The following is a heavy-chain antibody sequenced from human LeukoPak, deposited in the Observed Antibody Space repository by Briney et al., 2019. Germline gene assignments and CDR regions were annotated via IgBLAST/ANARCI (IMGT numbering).Heavy chain of an antibody. Sequence: PGGSLRLSCAASGFTFSSYSMNWVRQAPGKGLEWVSSISSSSSYIYYADSVKGRFTISRDNAKNSLYLQMNSLRAEDTAVHYCARGHWCGYYISPNYWGQGTLVTVSS. CDR1: GFTFSSYS. CDR3: ARGHWCGYYISPNY. CDR2: ISSSSSYI. J-gene: IGHJ4*02. V-gene: IGHV3-21*01. D-gene: IGHD3-3*01.